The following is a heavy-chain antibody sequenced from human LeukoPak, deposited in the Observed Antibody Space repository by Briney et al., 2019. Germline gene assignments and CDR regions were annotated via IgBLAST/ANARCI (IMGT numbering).Heavy chain of an antibody. CDR1: GFSLSSYA. Sequence: GGSLRLSCAASGFSLSSYAMSWVRQAPGKGLEWVSSISSSSSYIYYADSVKGRFTISRDNAKNSLYLQMNSLRAEDTAVYYCARDKVEVAALDYWGQGTLVTVSS. V-gene: IGHV3-21*01. D-gene: IGHD6-19*01. CDR3: ARDKVEVAALDY. J-gene: IGHJ4*02. CDR2: ISSSSSYI.